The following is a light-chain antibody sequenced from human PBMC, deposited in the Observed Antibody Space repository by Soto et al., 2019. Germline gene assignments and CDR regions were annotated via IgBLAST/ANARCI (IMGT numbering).Light chain of an antibody. CDR2: AAS. CDR3: QQLNSYPIT. CDR1: QGISSY. V-gene: IGKV1-9*01. Sequence: DIQLTQSPSFLSASVGDRVTITCRASQGISSYLAWYQQKPGKAPKFLIYAASTLQSGVPSRFSGSGSGTEFPLTISSLQPEDFGTYYCQQLNSYPITFGKGTRLEIK. J-gene: IGKJ5*01.